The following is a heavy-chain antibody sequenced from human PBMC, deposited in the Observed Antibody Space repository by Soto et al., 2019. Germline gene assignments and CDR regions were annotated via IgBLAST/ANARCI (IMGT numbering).Heavy chain of an antibody. CDR2: MGGANGDT. CDR1: GFTFSDYA. J-gene: IGHJ3*02. Sequence: LRLSCAASGFTFSDYAMSWVRQAPGKGLEWVAGMGGANGDTYYAESVRGRFAIFRDNSKSTLFPQLNSLRAEDTAVYFCAKDGVDHNSVWDPFDIWGQGTLVTVSS. V-gene: IGHV3-23*01. D-gene: IGHD2-15*01. CDR3: AKDGVDHNSVWDPFDI.